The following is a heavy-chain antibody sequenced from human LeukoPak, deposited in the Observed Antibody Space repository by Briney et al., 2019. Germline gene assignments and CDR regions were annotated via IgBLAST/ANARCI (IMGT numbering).Heavy chain of an antibody. V-gene: IGHV1-69*02. Sequence: PRASVKVPCKASGGTFSSYTISWVRQAPGQGLEWMGRIIPILGIANYAQKFQGRVTITADKSTSTAYMELSSLRSEDTAVYYCASWRSYYDSSGFNWFDPWGQGTLVTVSS. CDR3: ASWRSYYDSSGFNWFDP. CDR2: IIPILGIA. CDR1: GGTFSSYT. D-gene: IGHD3-22*01. J-gene: IGHJ5*02.